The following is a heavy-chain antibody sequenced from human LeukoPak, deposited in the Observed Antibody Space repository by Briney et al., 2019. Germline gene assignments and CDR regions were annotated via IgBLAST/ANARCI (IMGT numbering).Heavy chain of an antibody. J-gene: IGHJ6*03. CDR1: GFTFSDSA. Sequence: GGSLRLSCAASGFTFSDSAMQWVRQASGRGLEWLGRIKSKANSYATVYAASVKGRFTFFRDDSKNTAYLQMNSLKTEDTAVYYCARVLRYCSGGNCYSGGLGYMDVWGKGTTVTISS. CDR3: ARVLRYCSGGNCYSGGLGYMDV. V-gene: IGHV3-73*01. D-gene: IGHD2-15*01. CDR2: IKSKANSYAT.